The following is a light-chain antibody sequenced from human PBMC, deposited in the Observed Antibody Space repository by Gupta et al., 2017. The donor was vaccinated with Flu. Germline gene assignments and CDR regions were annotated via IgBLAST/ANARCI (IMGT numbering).Light chain of an antibody. CDR2: TAA. V-gene: IGKV1-9*01. J-gene: IGKJ4*01. CDR3: QQHSCNSLT. Sequence: SSLSASVGDRVTTSCRASKDISTYLSWYQQKKPKDANNLIYTAATMQSGGPSWCSGSGSGTXDSPTTXSLQPEDASTYYCQQHSCNSLTFGXGTKVEIK. CDR1: KDISTY.